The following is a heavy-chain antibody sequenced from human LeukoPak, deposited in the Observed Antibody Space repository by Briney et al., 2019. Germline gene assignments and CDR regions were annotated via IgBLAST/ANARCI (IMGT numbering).Heavy chain of an antibody. Sequence: GGSLRLSCAASGFTLSRSWMHWVRQAPGKGLVWVSRINNDGSTTIYADSVKGRFTISRDNAKNTLYLQMNSLRAEDTAVYYCVRDYSGGASDYWGQGTLVTVSS. CDR3: VRDYSGGASDY. CDR2: INNDGSTT. D-gene: IGHD1-26*01. V-gene: IGHV3-74*01. J-gene: IGHJ4*02. CDR1: GFTLSRSW.